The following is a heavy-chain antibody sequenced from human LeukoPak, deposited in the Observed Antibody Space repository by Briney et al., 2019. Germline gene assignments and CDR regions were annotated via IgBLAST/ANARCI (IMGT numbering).Heavy chain of an antibody. CDR3: ARGPRPGDFWSGYCHY. Sequence: SQTLSLTCTVSGGSISSGGYYWSWIRQPPGKDLEWIGYIYHSGSTYYNPSLKSRVTISVDRSKNQFSLKLSSVTAADTAVYYCARGPRPGDFWSGYCHYWGQGTLVTVSS. J-gene: IGHJ4*02. V-gene: IGHV4-30-2*01. CDR2: IYHSGST. CDR1: GGSISSGGYY. D-gene: IGHD3-3*01.